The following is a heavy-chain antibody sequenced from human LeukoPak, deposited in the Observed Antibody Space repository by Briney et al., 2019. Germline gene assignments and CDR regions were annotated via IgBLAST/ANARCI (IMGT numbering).Heavy chain of an antibody. D-gene: IGHD3-9*01. CDR2: IYTSGST. V-gene: IGHV4-4*07. CDR1: GGSISSYY. Sequence: SETLSLTCTVSGGSISSYYWSWIRQPAGKGLEWIGRIYTSGSTNYNPSLKSRVTMSVDTPKNQFSLKLSSVTAADTAVYYCARELMYYDILTGYSSWFDYWGQGTLVTVSS. CDR3: ARELMYYDILTGYSSWFDY. J-gene: IGHJ4*02.